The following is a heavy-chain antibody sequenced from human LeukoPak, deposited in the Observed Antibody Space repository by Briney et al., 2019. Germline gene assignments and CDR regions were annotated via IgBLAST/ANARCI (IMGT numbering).Heavy chain of an antibody. D-gene: IGHD6-19*01. J-gene: IGHJ4*02. Sequence: PGGSLRLSCAAYGFTVSSNHMSWVRQAPGKGLERVSAIYSGGSTYYAVSVKGRFNSSRDNSKNTLYLQMNSVRAEDTAVYYCARDNSAVAGYFDYWGQGTLVTVSS. V-gene: IGHV3-53*01. CDR2: IYSGGST. CDR3: ARDNSAVAGYFDY. CDR1: GFTVSSNH.